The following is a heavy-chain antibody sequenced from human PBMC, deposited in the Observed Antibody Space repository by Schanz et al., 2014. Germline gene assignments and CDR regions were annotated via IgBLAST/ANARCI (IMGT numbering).Heavy chain of an antibody. CDR2: ISFDGRNT. D-gene: IGHD6-13*01. J-gene: IGHJ4*02. CDR1: GLNFDYYG. CDR3: AKEKEEVAADGSVFDY. V-gene: IGHV3-30*18. Sequence: QVQLVESGGGVVQPGRSLRLSCATSGLNFDYYGMNWVRQAPGKGLEWVGFISFDGRNTGYAHSVKGRFTISRDNSKNTVNLQMNSLRAEDTAVYYCAKEKEEVAADGSVFDYWGQGTLVTVSS.